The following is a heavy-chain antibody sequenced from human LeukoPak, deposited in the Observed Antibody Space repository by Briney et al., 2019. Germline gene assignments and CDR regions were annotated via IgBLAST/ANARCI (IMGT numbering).Heavy chain of an antibody. D-gene: IGHD3-9*01. V-gene: IGHV1-69*13. CDR3: ARSEDDIRYFVY. CDR2: IITIFGTA. J-gene: IGHJ4*02. Sequence: SLKVSCKASGGTSSSYAISWVRQAPGQGLEWMGWIITIFGTANYAQKFQVRVTITADESTSTAYMELSSLRSEDTAVYYCARSEDDIRYFVYWGQGTLVTVSS. CDR1: GGTSSSYA.